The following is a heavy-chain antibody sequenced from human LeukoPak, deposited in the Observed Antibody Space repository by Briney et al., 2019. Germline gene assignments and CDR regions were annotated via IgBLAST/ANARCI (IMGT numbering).Heavy chain of an antibody. D-gene: IGHD3/OR15-3a*01. V-gene: IGHV4-38-2*02. CDR3: ARDGGGRLDYYFDF. CDR1: GYSITSGFY. Sequence: SETLSLTCSVSGYSITSGFYWGWIRQTLGKALEWIGSMYHSGSTYYNPSLESRVTLSVDTSRNQFSLKLTSVTAADTALYFCARDGGGRLDYYFDFWGQGSLVTVSS. J-gene: IGHJ4*02. CDR2: MYHSGST.